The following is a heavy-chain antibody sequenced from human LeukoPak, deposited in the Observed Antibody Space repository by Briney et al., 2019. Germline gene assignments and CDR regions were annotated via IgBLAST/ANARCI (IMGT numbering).Heavy chain of an antibody. V-gene: IGHV1-69*13. CDR3: ARSLPPYCSSTSCYTYYYYYGMDV. Sequence: GASVKVSCKASGGTFSSYAISWVRQAPGQGLEWMGGIIPIFGTANYAQKFQGRVTITADESTSTAYMELSGLRSEDTAVYYCARSLPPYCSSTSCYTYYYYYGMDVWGKGTTVTVSS. J-gene: IGHJ6*04. D-gene: IGHD2-2*02. CDR2: IIPIFGTA. CDR1: GGTFSSYA.